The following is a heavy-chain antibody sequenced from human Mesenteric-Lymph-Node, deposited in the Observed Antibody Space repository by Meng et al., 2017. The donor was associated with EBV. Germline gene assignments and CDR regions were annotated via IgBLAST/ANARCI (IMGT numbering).Heavy chain of an antibody. CDR3: ARGPQQWLADY. D-gene: IGHD6-19*01. CDR1: GYTFTSYG. CDR2: ISAYNGNT. Sequence: QVQLVQSGAEVRKPGAPVKVSCKASGYTFTSYGFSWVRQAPGQGLEWMGWISAYNGNTDYAQKFQDRVTLTTDTSTSTAYMELRSLRSDDTAVYYCARGPQQWLADYWGQGTLVTVSS. V-gene: IGHV1-18*01. J-gene: IGHJ4*02.